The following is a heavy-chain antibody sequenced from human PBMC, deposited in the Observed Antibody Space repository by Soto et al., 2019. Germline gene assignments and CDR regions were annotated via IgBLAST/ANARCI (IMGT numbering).Heavy chain of an antibody. CDR1: GGSISSSGYY. D-gene: IGHD3-10*01. Sequence: SETLSLTCTVSGGSISSSGYYWGWIRQPPGKGLEWIGNIYYSGSTNYNPSLKSRVTISVDTSKNQFSLKVSSVTAADTAVYYCARRSYYGSGSIFDYWGQGTLVTSPQ. J-gene: IGHJ4*02. CDR2: IYYSGST. V-gene: IGHV4-39*01. CDR3: ARRSYYGSGSIFDY.